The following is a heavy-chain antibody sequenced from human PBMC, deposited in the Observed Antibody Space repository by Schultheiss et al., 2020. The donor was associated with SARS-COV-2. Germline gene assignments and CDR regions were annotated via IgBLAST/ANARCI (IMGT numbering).Heavy chain of an antibody. Sequence: GGSLRLSCAASGFTFSSYAMHWVRQAPGKGLEYVSAISSNGGSTYYADSVKGRFTISRDNSKNTLYLQMSSLRAEDTAVYYCVKDDNYYDSSGPKLPGAFDIWGQGTMVTVSS. D-gene: IGHD3-22*01. J-gene: IGHJ3*02. V-gene: IGHV3-64D*06. CDR3: VKDDNYYDSSGPKLPGAFDI. CDR2: ISSNGGST. CDR1: GFTFSSYA.